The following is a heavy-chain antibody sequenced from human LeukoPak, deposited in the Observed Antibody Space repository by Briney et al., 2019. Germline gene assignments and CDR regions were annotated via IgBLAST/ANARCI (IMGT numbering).Heavy chain of an antibody. CDR1: GFTFKSYA. V-gene: IGHV3-64*05. D-gene: IGHD6-6*01. Sequence: GGSLRLSCSASGFTFKSYAMHWVRQAPGKGLEYVSSINTNGANTYYADSVKGRFSISRDNSRNTVYVQMNSLTPEDTAVYYCVKGLDYSSSQMDSWGQGTLVTVSS. J-gene: IGHJ4*02. CDR3: VKGLDYSSSQMDS. CDR2: INTNGANT.